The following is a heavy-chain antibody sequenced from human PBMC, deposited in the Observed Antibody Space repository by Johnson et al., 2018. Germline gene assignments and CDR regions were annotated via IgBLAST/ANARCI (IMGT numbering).Heavy chain of an antibody. J-gene: IGHJ6*02. V-gene: IGHV1-69*01. Sequence: QVQLVESGAEVKKPGSSVKVSCKASGGTFSSYAISWVRQAPGQGLEWMGGIIPIFGTANYAQKFQGRVTITADESTSTAYMELSSLRSEDTAVYYWASGITMVRGVIIYYYGMDVWGQGTTVTVSS. CDR1: GGTFSSYA. CDR2: IIPIFGTA. CDR3: ASGITMVRGVIIYYYGMDV. D-gene: IGHD3-10*01.